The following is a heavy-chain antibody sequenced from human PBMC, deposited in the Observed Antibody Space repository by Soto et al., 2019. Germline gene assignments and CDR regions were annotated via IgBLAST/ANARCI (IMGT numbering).Heavy chain of an antibody. D-gene: IGHD2-15*01. CDR3: ARREGYCSGGTCYFDY. CDR1: GFTFSTYW. Sequence: LRLSCAASGFTFSTYWMHWVRQAPGKGLVWVSRINSDGSTTNYADSVKGRFTISRDNAKNTLYLHMNSLRAEDTAVYYCARREGYCSGGTCYFDYWSQGTLVTVSS. V-gene: IGHV3-74*01. J-gene: IGHJ4*02. CDR2: INSDGSTT.